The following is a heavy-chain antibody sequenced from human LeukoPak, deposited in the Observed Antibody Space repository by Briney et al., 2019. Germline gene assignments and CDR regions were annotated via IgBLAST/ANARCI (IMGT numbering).Heavy chain of an antibody. J-gene: IGHJ3*02. D-gene: IGHD2-15*01. V-gene: IGHV1-46*01. Sequence: ASVKVSCKASGYTVTSYYMHWVRQAPGQGLEWMGIINPSGGSTSYAQKFQGRVTMTRDTSTSTVYMELSSLRSEDTAVYYCARDPSVVVVAAESTTDAFDIWGQGTMVTVSS. CDR3: ARDPSVVVVAAESTTDAFDI. CDR2: INPSGGST. CDR1: GYTVTSYY.